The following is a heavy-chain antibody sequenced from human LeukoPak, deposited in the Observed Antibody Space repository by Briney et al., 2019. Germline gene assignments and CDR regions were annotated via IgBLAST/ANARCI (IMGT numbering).Heavy chain of an antibody. V-gene: IGHV4-59*01. Sequence: SETLSLTCTVSGGSISSYYWSWIRQPPGKGLEWIGYIYYSGSTNYNPSLKSRVTISVDTSKNQLSLKLSSVTAADTAVYYCARGITIFGVVLYFDYWGQGTLVTVSS. CDR2: IYYSGST. J-gene: IGHJ4*02. CDR1: GGSISSYY. D-gene: IGHD3-3*01. CDR3: ARGITIFGVVLYFDY.